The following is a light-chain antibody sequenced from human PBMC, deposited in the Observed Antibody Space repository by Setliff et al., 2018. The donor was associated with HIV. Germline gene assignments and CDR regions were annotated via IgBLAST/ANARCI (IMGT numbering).Light chain of an antibody. J-gene: IGLJ1*01. V-gene: IGLV2-8*01. Sequence: QSVLTQPPSASGSPGQSVAISCTGTSSDVGGYNYVSWYQQYPGKAPKLMIYEVSKRPSGVPDRFSGSKSGNTASLTISGLQAEDEADYYCCSYAGTYIFYVFGTGTKGTV. CDR1: SSDVGGYNY. CDR3: CSYAGTYIFYV. CDR2: EVS.